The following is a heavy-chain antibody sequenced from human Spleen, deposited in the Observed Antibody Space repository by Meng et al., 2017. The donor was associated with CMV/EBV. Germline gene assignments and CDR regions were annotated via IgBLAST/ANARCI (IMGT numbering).Heavy chain of an antibody. Sequence: ASVKVSCKTSGYTFMGYYMHWVRQPPGQGLEWMGWINPNSGGTNYAQKFQGRVTMTRDTSITTAYMELRSLRSDDTAIYYCARTYDILKDGLNVWGPGTTVTVSS. CDR1: GYTFMGYY. V-gene: IGHV1-2*02. J-gene: IGHJ6*02. D-gene: IGHD3-9*01. CDR2: INPNSGGT. CDR3: ARTYDILKDGLNV.